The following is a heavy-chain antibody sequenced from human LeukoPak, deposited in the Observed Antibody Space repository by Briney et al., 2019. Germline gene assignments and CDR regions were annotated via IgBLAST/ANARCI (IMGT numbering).Heavy chain of an antibody. V-gene: IGHV3-74*01. D-gene: IGHD2-15*01. CDR1: GLSFSTYW. CDR2: INGDGTST. CDR3: AAPALGYCSGGSCSNHLGYYAMDV. J-gene: IGHJ6*02. Sequence: GESLRLSCVASGLSFSTYWMHWVRQAPGKGLVWVSRINGDGTSTSYADSVKGRFTISRDNAKNTLFLQMSSLRAEDTAVYFCAAPALGYCSGGSCSNHLGYYAMDVWGQGTTVTVSS.